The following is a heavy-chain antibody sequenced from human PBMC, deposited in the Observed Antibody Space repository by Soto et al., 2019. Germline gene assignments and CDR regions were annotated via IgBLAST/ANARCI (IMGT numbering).Heavy chain of an antibody. CDR3: ARGGGLAHSLDY. CDR1: GGSISSSYW. Sequence: QVQLQESGPGLVKPSETLSLTCAVSGGSISSSYWWSWVRQPPGKGLEWIGEIYHSGITNYNSSLKGRLIISVDKSRTQFSLKLRSVTAADTAVYYCARGGGLAHSLDYWGRGTLVTVSS. CDR2: IYHSGIT. D-gene: IGHD3-16*01. J-gene: IGHJ4*02. V-gene: IGHV4-4*02.